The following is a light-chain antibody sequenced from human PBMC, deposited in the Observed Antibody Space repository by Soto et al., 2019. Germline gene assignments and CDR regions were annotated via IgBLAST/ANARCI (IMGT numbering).Light chain of an antibody. CDR2: QDT. CDR1: ELENRF. CDR3: QAWDSNSYV. Sequence: SYELTQPPSVSVSPGQTAIIACSGDELENRFVSWYQQKPGQSPVLVIYQDTKRASGIPERFSGSNSGNTATLTIGGTQAMDEADYYCQAWDSNSYVFGTGTKVTVL. J-gene: IGLJ1*01. V-gene: IGLV3-1*01.